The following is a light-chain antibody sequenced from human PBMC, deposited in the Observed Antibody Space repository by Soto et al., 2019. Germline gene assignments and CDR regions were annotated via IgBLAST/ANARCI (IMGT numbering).Light chain of an antibody. Sequence: QSVLTQPPSASGTPGQRVTISCSGSSSNIGSNYVYWYQQLPGTAPKLLIDRNNQRPSGVPDRFPGAKSGTSASLAISGLRSEDEADYYCAAWDDSLSGPNVVFGEGTKLTVL. CDR3: AAWDDSLSGPNVV. CDR1: SSNIGSNY. V-gene: IGLV1-47*01. J-gene: IGLJ2*01. CDR2: RNN.